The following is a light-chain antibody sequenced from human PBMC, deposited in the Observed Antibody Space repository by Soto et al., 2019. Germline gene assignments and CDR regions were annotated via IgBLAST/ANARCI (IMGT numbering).Light chain of an antibody. V-gene: IGLV1-51*02. CDR1: NSYIGNNF. Sequence: QSVLTQPPPVSAAPGQKVTISPPGGNSYIGNNFVSWYQQLPGTAPKHLIYQNNKRPSGIPDRFSGSKSGTSATLAITGLQTGDEADYYCGTWDSSLSAGVFGTGTKVTVL. J-gene: IGLJ1*01. CDR3: GTWDSSLSAGV. CDR2: QNN.